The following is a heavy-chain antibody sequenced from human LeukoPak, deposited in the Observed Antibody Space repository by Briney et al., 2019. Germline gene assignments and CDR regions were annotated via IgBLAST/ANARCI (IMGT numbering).Heavy chain of an antibody. CDR3: AREAPAFDI. V-gene: IGHV3-48*01. J-gene: IGHJ3*02. Sequence: GGSQRLSCAASEFTFSAYGMNWVRQAPGKGLEWVSYISSSSSTITYADSVRGRFTISRDSAKKSLYLLMNSLRAEDTAVYYCAREAPAFDIWGQGTMVTVSS. CDR2: ISSSSSTI. CDR1: EFTFSAYG.